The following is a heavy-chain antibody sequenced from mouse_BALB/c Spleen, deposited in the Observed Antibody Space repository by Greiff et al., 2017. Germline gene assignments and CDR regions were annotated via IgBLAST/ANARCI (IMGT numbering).Heavy chain of an antibody. J-gene: IGHJ3*01. CDR2: ISYDGSN. CDR1: GYSITSGYY. V-gene: IGHV3-6*02. D-gene: IGHD2-4*01. CDR3: ARDLSYYDYDAFAY. Sequence: EVKLQESGPGLVKPSQSLSLTCSVTGYSITSGYYWNWIRQFPGNKLEWMGYISYDGSNNYNPSLKNRISITRDTSKNQFFLKLNSVTTEDTATYYCARDLSYYDYDAFAYWGQGTLVTVSA.